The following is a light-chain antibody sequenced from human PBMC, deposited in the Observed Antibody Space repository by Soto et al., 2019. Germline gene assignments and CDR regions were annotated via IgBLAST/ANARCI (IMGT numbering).Light chain of an antibody. CDR3: QSYDTRLRWV. CDR1: XXNFGANFD. Sequence: QSVLTQPPSVSGAPGQRVTXXXTGXXXNFGANFDVQWYQQFPGTAPKLLIYGDTIRPSGVPDRFSGSKSGTSASLAITGLQAEDEADYYCQSYDTRLRWVFGGGTKLTVL. V-gene: IGLV1-40*01. J-gene: IGLJ2*01. CDR2: GDT.